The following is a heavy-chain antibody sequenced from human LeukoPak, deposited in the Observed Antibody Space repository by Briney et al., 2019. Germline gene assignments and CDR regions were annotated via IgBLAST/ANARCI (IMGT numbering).Heavy chain of an antibody. CDR2: IKTDGSKE. Sequence: PGGSLRLTCAASGFAFGNSWTSWVRQAPGKGLEWVAAIKTDGSKEYYVDSVRGRFTISRDNAKDSVFLQMNSLRADDTAVYFCARNSNFDTHDFWGQGTLVIVSS. CDR3: ARNSNFDTHDF. J-gene: IGHJ4*02. D-gene: IGHD3-22*01. V-gene: IGHV3-7*01. CDR1: GFAFGNSW.